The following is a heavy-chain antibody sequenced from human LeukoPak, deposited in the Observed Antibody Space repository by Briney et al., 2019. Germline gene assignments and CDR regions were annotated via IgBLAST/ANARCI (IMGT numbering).Heavy chain of an antibody. D-gene: IGHD3-22*01. J-gene: IGHJ6*03. CDR3: ARGRGNYYDSSSLYYYYMDV. V-gene: IGHV3-21*01. CDR1: GFTFSSYS. CDR2: ISSSGGHI. Sequence: PGGSLSLSCAASGFTFSSYSMIWVRQAPGKGLEWVSFISSSGGHIYYADSVKGRFTISRDNAKSSLFLQMNSLRAEDTAVYYCARGRGNYYDSSSLYYYYMDVWGKGTTVTVSS.